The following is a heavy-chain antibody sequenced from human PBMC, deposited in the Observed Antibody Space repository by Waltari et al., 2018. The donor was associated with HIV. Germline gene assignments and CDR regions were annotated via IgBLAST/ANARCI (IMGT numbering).Heavy chain of an antibody. Sequence: EVQLVEYGGGLGQPGVSQGLSCAASVCPLSIDWMSWVRQAPGKGLEWVANIKQDGSEKYYVDSVKGRFTISRDNAENSLYLQMNSLRAEDTAVYYCARGGFYGSGSKVNWGQGTLVTVSS. CDR1: VCPLSIDW. V-gene: IGHV3-7*04. J-gene: IGHJ4*02. CDR2: IKQDGSEK. CDR3: ARGGFYGSGSKVN. D-gene: IGHD3-10*01.